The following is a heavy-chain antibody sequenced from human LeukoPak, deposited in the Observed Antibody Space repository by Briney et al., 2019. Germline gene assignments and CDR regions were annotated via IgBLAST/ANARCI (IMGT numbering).Heavy chain of an antibody. J-gene: IGHJ5*02. V-gene: IGHV4-39*07. CDR3: ARSLPLYYGSGLRPRGWFDP. D-gene: IGHD3-10*01. Sequence: SKTLSLTCTVSGGSISSSSYYWSWIRQPPGKGLEWIGEINHSGSTNYNPSLKSRVTISVDTSKNQFSLKLSSVTAADTAVYYCARSLPLYYGSGLRPRGWFDPWGQGTLVTVSS. CDR1: GGSISSSSYY. CDR2: INHSGST.